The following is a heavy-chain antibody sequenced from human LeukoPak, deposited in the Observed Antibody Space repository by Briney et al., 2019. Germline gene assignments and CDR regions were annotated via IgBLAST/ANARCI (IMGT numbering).Heavy chain of an antibody. Sequence: TGGSLRLSCAASGFTVSSDYMSWVRQAPGKGLEWVSVICSGGNTYYADSVKGRFTISRDNSKNTLYLQTNSLRAEDTAVYYCARASAAIRRIYFDYWGQGTLVTVSS. D-gene: IGHD2-21*01. CDR3: ARASAAIRRIYFDY. J-gene: IGHJ4*02. CDR1: GFTVSSDY. V-gene: IGHV3-53*01. CDR2: ICSGGNT.